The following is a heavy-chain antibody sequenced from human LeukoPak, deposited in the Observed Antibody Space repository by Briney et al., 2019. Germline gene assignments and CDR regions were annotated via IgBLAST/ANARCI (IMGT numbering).Heavy chain of an antibody. D-gene: IGHD7-27*01. Sequence: GGSLRLSCAASGLTVSSNYMSWVRQAPGKGLEWVSVIYSGGRTNCADSVKGRFTISRDNSKNTLYLQMNSLRAEDTAVYYCARDTGIDAFDIWGQGTMVTVSS. CDR3: ARDTGIDAFDI. V-gene: IGHV3-53*01. J-gene: IGHJ3*02. CDR1: GLTVSSNY. CDR2: IYSGGRT.